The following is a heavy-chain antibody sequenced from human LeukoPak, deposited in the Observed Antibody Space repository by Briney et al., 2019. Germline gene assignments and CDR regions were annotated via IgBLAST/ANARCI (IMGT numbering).Heavy chain of an antibody. D-gene: IGHD3-22*01. Sequence: GGSLRLSCAASGFTFSSYSMNWVRQAPGKGLEWVSSISSSSSYIYYADSVKGRFTISRDNAKNSLYLQMNSLRAEDTAVYYCARDRLVTYYYDSSGYAYWGQGTLVTVSS. J-gene: IGHJ4*02. CDR3: ARDRLVTYYYDSSGYAY. CDR2: ISSSSSYI. CDR1: GFTFSSYS. V-gene: IGHV3-21*01.